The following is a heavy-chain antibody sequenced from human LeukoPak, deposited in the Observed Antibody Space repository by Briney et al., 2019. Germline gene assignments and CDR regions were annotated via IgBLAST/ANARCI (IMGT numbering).Heavy chain of an antibody. V-gene: IGHV4-34*01. CDR1: GGSFSGYY. Sequence: PSETLSLTCAVYGGSFSGYYWSWIRQPPGKGLEWIGEINHSGSTNYNPSLKSRVTISVDTSKNQFSLKLSSVTAADTAVYYCAGDQGEWGYTYGRRGGYYYYYYMDVWGKGTTVTISS. CDR3: AGDQGEWGYTYGRRGGYYYYYYMDV. J-gene: IGHJ6*03. D-gene: IGHD5-18*01. CDR2: INHSGST.